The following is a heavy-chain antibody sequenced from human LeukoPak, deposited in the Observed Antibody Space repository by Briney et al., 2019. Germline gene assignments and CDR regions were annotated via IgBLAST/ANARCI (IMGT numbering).Heavy chain of an antibody. V-gene: IGHV1-46*01. D-gene: IGHD3-3*01. J-gene: IGHJ5*02. CDR2: INPSGGST. Sequence: ASVKVSCKASGYTFTSYYMHWVRQAPGQGLEWMGIINPSGGSTSYAQKFQGRVTMTRDMSTSTVYMELSSLRSEDTAVYYCARGDYDFWSGYYWSDPWGQGTLVTVSS. CDR1: GYTFTSYY. CDR3: ARGDYDFWSGYYWSDP.